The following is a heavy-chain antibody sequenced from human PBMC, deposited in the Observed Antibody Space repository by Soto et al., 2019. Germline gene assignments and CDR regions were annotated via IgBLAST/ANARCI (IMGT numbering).Heavy chain of an antibody. CDR1: GGSFSGYY. D-gene: IGHD1-1*01. CDR3: ARGRNWNHYYYYYMDV. CDR2: INHSGST. J-gene: IGHJ6*03. V-gene: IGHV4-34*01. Sequence: QVQLQQWGAGLLKPSETLSLTCAVYGGSFSGYYWSWIRQPPGKGLEWIGEINHSGSTSYNPSLKSRVTISVDTSKNQFSLKLSSVTAADTAVYYCARGRNWNHYYYYYMDVWGKGTTVTVSS.